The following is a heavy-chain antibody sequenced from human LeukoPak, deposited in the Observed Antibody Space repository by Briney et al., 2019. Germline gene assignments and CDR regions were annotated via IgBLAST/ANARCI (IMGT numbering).Heavy chain of an antibody. Sequence: GGSLRLSCTVSGFTVSSNFMSWVRQAPGKGLEWVANTKQDGSEKYYVDSVKGRFTISRDNAKNSLHLQMNSLRAEDTAVYYCARDLDSWSGFFDHWGQGTLVTVSS. D-gene: IGHD3-3*01. CDR1: GFTVSSNF. V-gene: IGHV3-7*05. J-gene: IGHJ4*02. CDR3: ARDLDSWSGFFDH. CDR2: TKQDGSEK.